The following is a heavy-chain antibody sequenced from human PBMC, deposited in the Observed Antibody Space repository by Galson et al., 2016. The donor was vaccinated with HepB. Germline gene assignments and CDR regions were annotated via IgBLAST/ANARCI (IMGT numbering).Heavy chain of an antibody. J-gene: IGHJ4*02. CDR1: GFSIRKYW. CDR3: ARVITFYDLMDS. D-gene: IGHD3-3*01. CDR2: ISDDGGKT. Sequence: SLRLSCAASGFSIRKYWMQWVRLVPGKGLEWVASISDDGGKTYHVDSVKGRFTISRDTAKNSLYLQMNSLRAEDTAVYFCARVITFYDLMDSWGQGTLVTVSS. V-gene: IGHV3-7*03.